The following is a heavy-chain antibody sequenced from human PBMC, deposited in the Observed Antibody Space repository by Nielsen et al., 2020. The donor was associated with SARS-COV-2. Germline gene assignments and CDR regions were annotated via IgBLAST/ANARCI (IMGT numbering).Heavy chain of an antibody. CDR3: ARHPETYCSGGSCYLPLDY. CDR2: IYPGDSDT. Sequence: VRQMPGKGLEWMGIIYPGDSDTRYSPSLQGQVTISADKSISTAYLQWSSLKASDTAMYYCARHPETYCSGGSCYLPLDYWGQGTLVTVSS. J-gene: IGHJ4*02. V-gene: IGHV5-51*01. D-gene: IGHD2-15*01.